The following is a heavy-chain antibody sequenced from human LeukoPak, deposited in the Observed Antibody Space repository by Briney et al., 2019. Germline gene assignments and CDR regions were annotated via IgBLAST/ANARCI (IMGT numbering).Heavy chain of an antibody. V-gene: IGHV3-74*01. CDR3: IRDFRIADF. Sequence: GGSLRLSCIGSGYTFSDYWIHWVRQAPGKGLVWVSRIDGGGRNTNYADSVKGRFTVSRDNAKNTVYLRMNSLSAEDTAVYYCIRDFRIADFWGQGTLVTVSS. CDR1: GYTFSDYW. J-gene: IGHJ4*02. D-gene: IGHD1-14*01. CDR2: IDGGGRNT.